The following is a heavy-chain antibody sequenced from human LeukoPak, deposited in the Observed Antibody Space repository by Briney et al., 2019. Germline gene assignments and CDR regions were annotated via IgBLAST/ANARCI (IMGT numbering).Heavy chain of an antibody. CDR1: GYSFTNYW. CDR2: IYPGDSGT. J-gene: IGHJ3*02. V-gene: IGHV5-51*01. CDR3: ARRRGSDNRAFDI. D-gene: IGHD1-14*01. Sequence: GESLQISCEGSGYSFTNYWIAWVRQMPGKGLEWMGIIYPGDSGTRYSPSFQGQVTISADKSISTAYLQWSSLKASDTAIYYCARRRGSDNRAFDIWGQGTMVTVSS.